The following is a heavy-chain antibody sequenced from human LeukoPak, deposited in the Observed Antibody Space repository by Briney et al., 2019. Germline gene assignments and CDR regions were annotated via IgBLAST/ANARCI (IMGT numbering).Heavy chain of an antibody. D-gene: IGHD3-3*01. Sequence: ASVKVSCKASGYTFTSYYMHWVRQAPGQGLEWMGIINPSGGITSYAQKFQGRVTMTRDMSTSTVYMELSSLRSEDTAVYYCARVPQSEANYYYYYYMDVWGKGTPVTVSS. V-gene: IGHV1-46*01. J-gene: IGHJ6*03. CDR2: INPSGGIT. CDR1: GYTFTSYY. CDR3: ARVPQSEANYYYYYYMDV.